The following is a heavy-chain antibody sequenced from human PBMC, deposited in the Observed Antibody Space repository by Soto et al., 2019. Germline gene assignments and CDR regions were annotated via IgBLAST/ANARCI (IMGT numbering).Heavy chain of an antibody. Sequence: PSETLSLTCTVSGGSISSYYWSWIRQPPGKGLEYIGYIYYGGSTNHNPSLQSRVTMSVDTSKNQFSLKLNSVTAADTAVYYCARPRNGRPGLFEYWGQGSLVTVSS. CDR1: GGSISSYY. J-gene: IGHJ4*02. D-gene: IGHD2-8*01. CDR3: ARPRNGRPGLFEY. V-gene: IGHV4-59*08. CDR2: IYYGGST.